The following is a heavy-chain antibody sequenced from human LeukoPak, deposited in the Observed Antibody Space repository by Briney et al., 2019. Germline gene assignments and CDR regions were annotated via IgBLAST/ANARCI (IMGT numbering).Heavy chain of an antibody. D-gene: IGHD5-24*01. V-gene: IGHV4-59*01. CDR1: GGSISNYY. CDR2: IYYTGNT. J-gene: IGHJ4*02. CDR3: ASLREIEMATISDY. Sequence: SETLSLTCTVSGGSISNYYWNWIRQPPGKGLEWIGYIYYTGNTNYNPFLKSRVTISVDTSKNQFSLKLSSVTAADTAVYYCASLREIEMATISDYWGQGTLVTVSS.